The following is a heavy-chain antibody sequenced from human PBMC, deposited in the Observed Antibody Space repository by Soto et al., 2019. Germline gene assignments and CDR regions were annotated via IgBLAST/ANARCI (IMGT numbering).Heavy chain of an antibody. CDR1: GYTFTSYG. CDR3: ARSTIVVVPAAMGFPFDP. Sequence: ASVKVSCKASGYTFTSYGISWVRQAPGQGLEWMGWISAYNGNTNYAQKLQGRVTMTTDTSTSTAYMELRSLRSDDTAVYYFARSTIVVVPAAMGFPFDPWGQGTLVTVSS. D-gene: IGHD2-2*01. CDR2: ISAYNGNT. J-gene: IGHJ5*02. V-gene: IGHV1-18*01.